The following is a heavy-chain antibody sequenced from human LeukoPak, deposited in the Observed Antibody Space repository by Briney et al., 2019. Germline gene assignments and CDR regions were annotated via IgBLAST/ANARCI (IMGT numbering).Heavy chain of an antibody. CDR1: GYTFTSYG. V-gene: IGHV1-18*01. CDR2: ISAYNGNT. Sequence: ASVKVSCKASGYTFTSYGISWVRQAPGQGLEWMGWISAYNGNTNYAQKLQGRVTMTTDTSTSTAYMELRSLRSDDTAVYYCARRCRTSYYFGMDVWGQGTTVTVSS. CDR3: ARRCRTSYYFGMDV. J-gene: IGHJ6*02. D-gene: IGHD2-15*01.